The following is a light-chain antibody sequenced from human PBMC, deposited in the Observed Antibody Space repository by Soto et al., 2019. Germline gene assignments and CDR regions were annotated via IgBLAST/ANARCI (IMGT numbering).Light chain of an antibody. Sequence: EIVMTQSPATLSVSPGERATLSCRASQSVNSNLAWYQQKPGQAPRLLIYDASARATGIPARFSGSGSGTELTLTLSSLQSEDFAFYYCQQYNNWPLTFGGGTKVEIK. CDR3: QQYNNWPLT. CDR1: QSVNSN. CDR2: DAS. J-gene: IGKJ4*01. V-gene: IGKV3-15*01.